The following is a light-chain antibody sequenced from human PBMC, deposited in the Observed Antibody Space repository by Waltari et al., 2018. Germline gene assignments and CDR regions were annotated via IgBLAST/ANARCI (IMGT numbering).Light chain of an antibody. V-gene: IGLV6-57*04. Sequence: NFMLTQPHSVSESPGKTVTIPCTRSSGSIASNYVRWYQQGPGSAPRTLIYEDDDRPSGVPDRFSGSIDRSSNSASLIISGLRSEDEADYYCQSYDDNTPWVFGGGTKLTVL. J-gene: IGLJ3*02. CDR2: EDD. CDR1: SGSIASNY. CDR3: QSYDDNTPWV.